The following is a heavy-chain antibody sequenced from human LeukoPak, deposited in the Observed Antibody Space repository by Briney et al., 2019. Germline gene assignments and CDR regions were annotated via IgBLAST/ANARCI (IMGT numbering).Heavy chain of an antibody. CDR1: GFTFSSYA. V-gene: IGHV3-23*01. J-gene: IGHJ6*03. CDR3: ATGGSSWYTDYYYYMDV. D-gene: IGHD6-13*01. Sequence: GGSLRLSCAASGFTFSSYAMSWVRQAPGKGLEWVSAISGSGGSTYYAASVKGRFTISRDNSKNTLYLQMNSLRAEDTAVYYCATGGSSWYTDYYYYMDVWGKGTTVTVSS. CDR2: ISGSGGST.